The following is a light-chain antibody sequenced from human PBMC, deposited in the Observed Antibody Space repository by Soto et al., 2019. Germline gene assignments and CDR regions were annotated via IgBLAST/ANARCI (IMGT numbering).Light chain of an antibody. Sequence: QSVLTQPRSVSGSPGQSVTISCTGSSSDISGYNYVSWYQQHPGKAPKLMIYEVSNRPSGVSNRFSGSKSGNTASLTISGLQAEDEADYYCSSYTSSSTLVVFGGGTKLTVL. V-gene: IGLV2-14*01. CDR1: SSDISGYNY. CDR2: EVS. J-gene: IGLJ2*01. CDR3: SSYTSSSTLVV.